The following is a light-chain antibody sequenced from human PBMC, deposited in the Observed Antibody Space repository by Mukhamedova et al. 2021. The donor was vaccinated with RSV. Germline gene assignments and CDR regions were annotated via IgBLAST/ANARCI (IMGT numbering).Light chain of an antibody. CDR3: QQSHSSPRT. J-gene: IGKJ1*01. V-gene: IGKV1-39*01. Sequence: WYQRRVHGKAPNLLIYAASSLQSGVPSRFSGIGSGTDFTLTISSLQPQDFATYYCQQSHSSPRTFGQGTRVEVK. CDR2: AAS.